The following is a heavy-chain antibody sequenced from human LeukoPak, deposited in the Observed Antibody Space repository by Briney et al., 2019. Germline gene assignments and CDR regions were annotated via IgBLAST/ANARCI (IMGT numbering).Heavy chain of an antibody. CDR1: GGSFSGYY. J-gene: IGHJ3*02. CDR2: INHSGST. Sequence: PSETLSLTCAVYGGSFSGYYWSWIRQPPGKGLEWIGEINHSGSTNYNPSLKSRVTISVDTSKNQFSLKLSSVTAADTAVYYCARALRLGAFDIWGHGTMVTVSS. D-gene: IGHD3-16*01. CDR3: ARALRLGAFDI. V-gene: IGHV4-34*01.